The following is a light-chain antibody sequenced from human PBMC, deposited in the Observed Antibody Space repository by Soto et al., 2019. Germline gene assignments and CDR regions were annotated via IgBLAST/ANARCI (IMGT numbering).Light chain of an antibody. J-gene: IGKJ2*01. Sequence: EVEMTQSPATVSVSPGERVTLSCRASQRVSSNVAWYQQKPGQAPRVLIFGASARATGTPARFSGSGSGTEFTLTTSRLQPEDFAVYYCQQYNIWPPYTFGQGTKVDIK. CDR2: GAS. CDR3: QQYNIWPPYT. CDR1: QRVSSN. V-gene: IGKV3-15*01.